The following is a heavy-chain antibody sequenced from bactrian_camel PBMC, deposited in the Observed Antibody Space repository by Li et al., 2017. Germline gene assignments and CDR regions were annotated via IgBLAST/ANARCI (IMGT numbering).Heavy chain of an antibody. CDR2: IDTNDTT. J-gene: IGHJ4*01. CDR3: AKGESYWSDYSD. CDR1: GGSLYDDC. Sequence: QLVESGGGSVQAGGSLRPSCVVSGGSLYDDCMGWFRQVPGKEREGVAAIDTNDTTVYADSVKGRFTISRSNTKFNLYLQMDSLTPEDTAMYYCAKGESYWSDYSDWGQGTQVTVS. V-gene: IGHV3S53*01. D-gene: IGHD4*01.